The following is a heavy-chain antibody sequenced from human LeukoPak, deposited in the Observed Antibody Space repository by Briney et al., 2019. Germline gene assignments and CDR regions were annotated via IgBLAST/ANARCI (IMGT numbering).Heavy chain of an antibody. CDR2: MNPNSGNT. CDR3: ARVLLIAARPLGY. D-gene: IGHD6-6*01. J-gene: IGHJ4*02. Sequence: ASVKVSCKASGYTFTSYGISWVRQATGQGLEWMGWMNPNSGNTGYAQKFQGRVTITRNTSISTAYMELSSLRSEDTAVYYCARVLLIAARPLGYWGQGTLVTVSS. CDR1: GYTFTSYG. V-gene: IGHV1-8*03.